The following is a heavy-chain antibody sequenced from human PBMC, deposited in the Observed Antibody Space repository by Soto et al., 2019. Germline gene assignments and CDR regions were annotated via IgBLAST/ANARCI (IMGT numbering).Heavy chain of an antibody. CDR3: ARVRYYYCSGSYSLYYYGMYF. V-gene: IGHV3-33*01. D-gene: IGHD3-10*01. J-gene: IGHJ6*02. Sequence: GGSLRLSCAASGFTFSSYGMHWVRQAPGKGLEWVAVIWYDGSNKYYADSVKGRFTISRDNSKNTLYLQMNSLRAEDTAVYYCARVRYYYCSGSYSLYYYGMYFWGQGTTVPVSS. CDR2: IWYDGSNK. CDR1: GFTFSSYG.